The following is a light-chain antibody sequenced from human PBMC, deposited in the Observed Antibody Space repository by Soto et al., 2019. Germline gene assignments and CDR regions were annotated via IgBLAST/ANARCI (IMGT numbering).Light chain of an antibody. Sequence: QSVLTQPPSVSAAPGQKVTISCSGSSSNIGGNSVSWYQQLPGTAPNLIIYDDNKRTSGIPDRFSGSKSGTSATLGITGFQTGDEADYYCGSWDSSLSAYVFGTGTKVTGL. J-gene: IGLJ1*01. CDR3: GSWDSSLSAYV. CDR1: SSNIGGNS. V-gene: IGLV1-51*01. CDR2: DDN.